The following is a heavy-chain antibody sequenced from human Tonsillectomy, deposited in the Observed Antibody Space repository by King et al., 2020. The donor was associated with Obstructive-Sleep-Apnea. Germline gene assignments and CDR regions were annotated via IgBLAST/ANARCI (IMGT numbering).Heavy chain of an antibody. CDR3: ARHMVRGANNY. Sequence: VQLVESGGGLVKPGGSLRLSCAASGFTFMDYYMSWIRQAPGKGLEWVAYISRSGNTKYYADSVQGRFTLSRDNAKNSLDLQMNSLRAGDTAVYYCARHMVRGANNYWGQGPLLTVPS. D-gene: IGHD3-10*01. J-gene: IGHJ4*02. CDR2: ISRSGNTK. CDR1: GFTFMDYY. V-gene: IGHV3-11*01.